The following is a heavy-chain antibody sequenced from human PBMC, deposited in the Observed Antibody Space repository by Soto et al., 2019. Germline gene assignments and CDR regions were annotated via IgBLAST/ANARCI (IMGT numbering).Heavy chain of an antibody. CDR3: AITAMINRDSSTSFDY. D-gene: IGHD5-18*01. Sequence: EVQLVESGGGSVKPGGSLRLSCAASGLTFSNVWMTWVRQAPGKGLEWVGRIKSKSDGETADVAAPVKARFTISRDDSKNTGFLEMNSLKSEDTALYYCAITAMINRDSSTSFDYWGRGTQVTVSS. V-gene: IGHV3-15*01. CDR2: IKSKSDGETA. J-gene: IGHJ4*02. CDR1: GLTFSNVW.